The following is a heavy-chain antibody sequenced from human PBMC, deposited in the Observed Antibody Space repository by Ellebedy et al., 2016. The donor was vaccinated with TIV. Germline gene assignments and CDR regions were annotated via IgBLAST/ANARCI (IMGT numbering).Heavy chain of an antibody. D-gene: IGHD6-19*01. CDR3: VRGPYSSGHCDAFDV. CDR1: GFTFSSYS. Sequence: GGSLRLXCAASGFTFSSYSMNWVRQAPGKGLEWVSYISSSSSTIHYADSVKGRFTISRDNSKSTLYLQLNSLRDEEAAIYYCVRGPYSSGHCDAFDVWGRGTMVTISS. CDR2: ISSSSSTI. J-gene: IGHJ3*01. V-gene: IGHV3-48*02.